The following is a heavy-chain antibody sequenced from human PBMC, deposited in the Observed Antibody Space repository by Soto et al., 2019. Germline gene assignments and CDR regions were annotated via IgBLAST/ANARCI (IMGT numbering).Heavy chain of an antibody. Sequence: QVQLVQSGAEVKKPGASVKVSCKASGYTFTSYYMHWVRQAPGQGLEWMGIINPSGGSTSYAQKFQGRVTMTRDTSTSTVYMELSSLRSEDTAVYYCARNERLYYGSGSYYPDYWGQGTLVTVSS. CDR2: INPSGGST. CDR3: ARNERLYYGSGSYYPDY. CDR1: GYTFTSYY. J-gene: IGHJ4*02. D-gene: IGHD3-10*01. V-gene: IGHV1-46*01.